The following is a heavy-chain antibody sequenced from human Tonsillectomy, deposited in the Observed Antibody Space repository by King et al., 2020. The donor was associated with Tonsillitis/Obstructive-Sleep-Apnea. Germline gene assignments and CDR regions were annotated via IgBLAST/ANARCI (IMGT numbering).Heavy chain of an antibody. V-gene: IGHV3-30*04. J-gene: IGHJ6*03. CDR1: GFTFSSYP. D-gene: IGHD2-2*01. CDR3: ARSNCSSDSCPTRWAHYYLYMDV. Sequence: VQLVQSGGGVVQPGRSLRLSCAASGFTFSSYPLHWVRQAPGKGLEWVAVISFDTTNKYYADSVKGRFTISRDNSKNTLFLQMNSLRAEDTAIYYCARSNCSSDSCPTRWAHYYLYMDVWGKGTTVTASS. CDR2: ISFDTTNK.